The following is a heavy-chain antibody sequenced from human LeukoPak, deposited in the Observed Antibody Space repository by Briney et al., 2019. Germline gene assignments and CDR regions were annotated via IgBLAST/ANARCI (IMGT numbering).Heavy chain of an antibody. CDR3: AKMMGVAVAGFFDY. CDR1: GFTFDDYA. D-gene: IGHD6-19*01. V-gene: IGHV3-9*01. CDR2: ISWNSGSI. J-gene: IGHJ4*02. Sequence: GGSLRLSCAASGFTFDDYAMHWVRQTPGKGLEXXXXISWNSGSIGYADSVKGRFTISRDNAKNSLYLQMNSLRAEDTALYYCAKMMGVAVAGFFDYWGQGTLVTVSS.